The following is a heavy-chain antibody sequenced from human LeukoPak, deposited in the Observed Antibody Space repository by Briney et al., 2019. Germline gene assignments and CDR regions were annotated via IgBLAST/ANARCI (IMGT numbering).Heavy chain of an antibody. J-gene: IGHJ3*02. D-gene: IGHD3-10*01. CDR1: GYTFTSYA. CDR2: INAGNGNT. CDR3: ASGYYGSGSYSFPTDI. V-gene: IGHV1-3*01. Sequence: GASVKVSCKASGYTFTSYAMHWVRQAPGQRLEWMGWINAGNGNTKYSQKFQGRVTITRDTSSSTAYMELSSLRSEDTAVYYCASGYYGSGSYSFPTDIWGQGTMVTVSS.